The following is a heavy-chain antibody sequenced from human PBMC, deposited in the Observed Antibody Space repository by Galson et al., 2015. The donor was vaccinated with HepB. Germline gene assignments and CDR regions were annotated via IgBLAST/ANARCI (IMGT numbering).Heavy chain of an antibody. CDR1: GLNSGDDT. V-gene: IGHV3-21*01. J-gene: IGHJ3*01. D-gene: IGHD2-8*02. CDR3: ARDLRHCTGGECYPGSGAFDL. CDR2: MIKRESPT. Sequence: SLTPSRAAFGLNSGDDTMNGFRQAPGTGWGWVCSMIKRESPTTSPPSVNEWLNISRDNAKNSLFLEMNSLRHADTAMYCCARDLRHCTGGECYPGSGAFDLWRQGTMVTVSS.